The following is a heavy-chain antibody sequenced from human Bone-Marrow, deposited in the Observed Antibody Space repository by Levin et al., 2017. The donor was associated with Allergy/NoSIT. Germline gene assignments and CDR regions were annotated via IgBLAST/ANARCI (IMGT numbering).Heavy chain of an antibody. CDR2: IIPIFGTA. J-gene: IGHJ5*02. D-gene: IGHD2-15*01. Sequence: SVKVSCKASGGTFSSYAISWVRQAPGQGLEWMGGIIPIFGTANYAQKFQGRVTITADESTSTAYMELSSLRSEDTAVYYCARDSKLGHCSGGSCYRFDPWGQGTLVTVSS. CDR3: ARDSKLGHCSGGSCYRFDP. CDR1: GGTFSSYA. V-gene: IGHV1-69*13.